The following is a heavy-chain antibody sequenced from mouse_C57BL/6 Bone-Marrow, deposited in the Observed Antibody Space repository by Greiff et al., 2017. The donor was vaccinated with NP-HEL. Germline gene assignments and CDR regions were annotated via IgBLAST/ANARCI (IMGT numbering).Heavy chain of an antibody. V-gene: IGHV5-4*01. CDR3: ARDPPYYYGSSLFAY. Sequence: EVHLVESGGGLVKPGGSLKLSCAASGFTFSSYAMSWVRQTPEKRLEWVATISDGGSYTYYPDNVKGRFTISRDNAKNNLYLQMSHLKSEDTAMYYCARDPPYYYGSSLFAYWGQGTLVTVSA. J-gene: IGHJ3*01. CDR1: GFTFSSYA. D-gene: IGHD1-1*01. CDR2: ISDGGSYT.